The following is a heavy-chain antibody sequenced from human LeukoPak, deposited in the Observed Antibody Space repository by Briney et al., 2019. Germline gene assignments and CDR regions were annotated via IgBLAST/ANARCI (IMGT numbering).Heavy chain of an antibody. Sequence: GGSLRLSCAASGFTFSSYAMSWVCQAPGKGLEWVSAISGSGDSTYYADSVKGRFTISRDNSKNTLYLQMNSLRAEDTAVYNCAKKLRGTYSFDCWGQGTLVTVSS. D-gene: IGHD3-16*01. CDR1: GFTFSSYA. CDR3: AKKLRGTYSFDC. J-gene: IGHJ4*02. V-gene: IGHV3-23*01. CDR2: ISGSGDST.